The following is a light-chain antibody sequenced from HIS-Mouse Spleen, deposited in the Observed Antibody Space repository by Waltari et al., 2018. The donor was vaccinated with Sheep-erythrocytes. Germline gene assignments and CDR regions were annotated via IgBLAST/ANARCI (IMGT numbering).Light chain of an antibody. V-gene: IGLV3-1*01. CDR2: QDS. J-gene: IGLJ1*01. Sequence: SYELTQPPSVSVSPGQTASITCSGDKLGDQYACWYQQKPGQSPVLVIYQDSKRPSGIPEGFSGANSGNTATLTISGTQAMDEADYYCQAWDSSTYVFGTGTKVTVL. CDR1: KLGDQY. CDR3: QAWDSSTYV.